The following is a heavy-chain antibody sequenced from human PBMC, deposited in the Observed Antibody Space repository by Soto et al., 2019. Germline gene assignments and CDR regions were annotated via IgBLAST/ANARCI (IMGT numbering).Heavy chain of an antibody. CDR1: GFTFSNFA. Sequence: EVQLLESGGGLVQPGGSLKLSCAASGFTFSNFAMNWVRQAPGKGLEWVSLISGGGESTYYPDSVQGRFTISRDNSKKTLYLQMNSLGAEDTAGYFFARGHPTVGSIHLVFAYWGHGNLVTVPS. CDR3: ARGHPTVGSIHLVFAY. V-gene: IGHV3-23*01. D-gene: IGHD1-26*01. J-gene: IGHJ4*01. CDR2: ISGGGEST.